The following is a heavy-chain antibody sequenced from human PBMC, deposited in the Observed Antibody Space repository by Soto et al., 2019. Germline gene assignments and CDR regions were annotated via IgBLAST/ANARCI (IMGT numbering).Heavy chain of an antibody. Sequence: QVQLVQSGAEVKKPGSSVKVSCKASGGTFNNYGMGWVRQAPGQGLEWMGGIIPMIGRTNCAQKFQGRLTLTADASRSTAYMELRSLRSDDTAVYYCASWDYDVLTGYSYDDWGQGTLVTVSS. CDR1: GGTFNNYG. D-gene: IGHD3-9*01. V-gene: IGHV1-69*01. CDR3: ASWDYDVLTGYSYDD. J-gene: IGHJ4*02. CDR2: IIPMIGRT.